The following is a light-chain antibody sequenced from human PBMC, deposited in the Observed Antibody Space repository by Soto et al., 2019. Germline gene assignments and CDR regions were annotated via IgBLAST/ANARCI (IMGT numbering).Light chain of an antibody. CDR1: SSDVGGYNY. J-gene: IGLJ1*01. Sequence: QSALTQPASVSGSPGQSITITCTGTSSDVGGYNYVSWYQQHPGKAPKLMIYEVSNRPSGVSNRFSGSKSGNTASLTISGLQAEHGADYYCSSYTSSSTPYVFGTGTKVTVL. V-gene: IGLV2-14*01. CDR2: EVS. CDR3: SSYTSSSTPYV.